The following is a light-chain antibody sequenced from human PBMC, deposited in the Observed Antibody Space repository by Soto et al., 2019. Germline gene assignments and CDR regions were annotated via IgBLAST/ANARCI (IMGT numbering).Light chain of an antibody. CDR3: QQYNSWLWT. J-gene: IGKJ1*01. CDR1: QGVSSK. Sequence: EIVMTHSPATLSLSPSEVATLSCRASQGVSSKLAWYQQKPGQAPRLLIYGASTRATGIPARFSGSGSGTEFTLIISSLQSEDSAVYYCQQYNSWLWTFGQGTKVDIK. V-gene: IGKV3-15*01. CDR2: GAS.